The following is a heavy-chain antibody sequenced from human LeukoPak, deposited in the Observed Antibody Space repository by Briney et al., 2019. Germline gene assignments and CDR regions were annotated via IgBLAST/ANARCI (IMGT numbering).Heavy chain of an antibody. CDR3: ARWYSSSFGAFDI. Sequence: PGRSLRLSCAASGFTFSSYGMHWVRQAPGKGLEWVAVIWYDGSNKYYADSVKGRFTISRDNSKNTLYLQMNSLRAVDTAVYYCARWYSSSFGAFDIWGQGTMVTVSS. CDR1: GFTFSSYG. CDR2: IWYDGSNK. D-gene: IGHD6-6*01. V-gene: IGHV3-33*01. J-gene: IGHJ3*02.